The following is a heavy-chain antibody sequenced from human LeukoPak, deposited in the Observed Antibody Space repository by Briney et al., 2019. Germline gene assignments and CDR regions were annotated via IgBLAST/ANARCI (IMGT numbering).Heavy chain of an antibody. D-gene: IGHD2-2*01. CDR3: ARDPRLIWGVPAARWFDP. J-gene: IGHJ5*02. CDR2: ISYDGSNK. V-gene: IGHV3-30-3*01. CDR1: GFTFSSYA. Sequence: GRSLRLSCAASGFTFSSYAMHWVRQAPGKGLEWVAVISYDGSNKYYADSVKGRFTISRDNSKNTLYLQMNSPRAEDTAVYYCARDPRLIWGVPAARWFDPWGQGTLVTVSS.